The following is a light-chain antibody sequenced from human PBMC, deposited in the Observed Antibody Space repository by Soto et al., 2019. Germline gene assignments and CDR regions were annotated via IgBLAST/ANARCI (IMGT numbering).Light chain of an antibody. CDR3: QTWGTGIVV. Sequence: QLVLTQSPSASASLGASVKFTCTLSSGHSNYAIAWHQQQPEKGPRYLMKLNSDGSHSKGDGIPDRFSGSSSGAERYLTISSLQSGDEADYYCQTWGTGIVVFGGGTKLTVL. CDR2: LNSDGSH. CDR1: SGHSNYA. V-gene: IGLV4-69*01. J-gene: IGLJ2*01.